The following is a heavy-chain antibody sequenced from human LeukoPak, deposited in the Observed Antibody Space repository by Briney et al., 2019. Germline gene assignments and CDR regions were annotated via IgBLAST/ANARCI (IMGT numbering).Heavy chain of an antibody. CDR3: AKDRISYTTSPGELSH. Sequence: AGGSLRLSCVASGFTFSSSTMNWVRQAPGKGLEWVSTIRGSGESTHYADSVQGRFTISRDNSLYTVYLQMDSLRGDDTAVYYCAKDRISYTTSPGELSHWGQGTLVIVSS. D-gene: IGHD3-10*01. CDR1: GFTFSSST. J-gene: IGHJ4*02. CDR2: IRGSGEST. V-gene: IGHV3-23*01.